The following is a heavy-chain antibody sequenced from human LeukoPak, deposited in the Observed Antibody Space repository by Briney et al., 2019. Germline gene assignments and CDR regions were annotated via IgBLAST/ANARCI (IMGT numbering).Heavy chain of an antibody. CDR2: ISSSGSTI. CDR3: AKPRGGYYYYYMDV. CDR1: GFTFSSYE. D-gene: IGHD3-16*01. J-gene: IGHJ6*03. V-gene: IGHV3-48*03. Sequence: SGGSLRLSCAASGFTFSSYEMNWVRQAPGKGLEWVSYISSSGSTIYYADSVKGRFTISRDNAKNSLYLQMNSLRAEDTAVYYCAKPRGGYYYYYMDVWGKGTTVTVSS.